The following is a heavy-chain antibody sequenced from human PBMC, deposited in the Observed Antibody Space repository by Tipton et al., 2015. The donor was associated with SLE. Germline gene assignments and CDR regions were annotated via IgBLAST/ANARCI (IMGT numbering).Heavy chain of an antibody. CDR2: IYHSGST. CDR3: ASGVEGGGFDY. V-gene: IGHV4-38-2*02. D-gene: IGHD1-1*01. CDR1: GYSISSGYY. Sequence: TLSLTCTVSGYSISSGYYWGWIRQPPGKGLEWIGSIYHSGSTYYNPSLKSRVTISVDTSKNQFSLKLSSVTAADTAVHYCASGVEGGGFDYWGQGTLVTVSS. J-gene: IGHJ4*02.